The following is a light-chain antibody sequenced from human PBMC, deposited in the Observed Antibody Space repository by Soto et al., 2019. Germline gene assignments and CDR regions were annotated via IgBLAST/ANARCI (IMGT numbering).Light chain of an antibody. CDR2: GAS. V-gene: IGKV3-20*01. CDR3: QQYGNSPWT. CDR1: QSVSNNY. Sequence: VWTQSPGTLSLSPGERATLSCRASQSVSNNYLAWYQQKPGQAPRLLIYGASNRATGIPDRFSGSGSGTDFTLTISRLEPEDFAVYYCQQYGNSPWTFGQGTKVDIK. J-gene: IGKJ1*01.